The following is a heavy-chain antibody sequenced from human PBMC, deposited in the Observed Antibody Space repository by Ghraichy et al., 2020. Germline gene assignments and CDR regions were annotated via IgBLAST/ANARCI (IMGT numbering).Heavy chain of an antibody. D-gene: IGHD1-1*01. J-gene: IGHJ4*02. CDR1: GFTFSSYS. V-gene: IGHV3-21*01. CDR2: ISSSSSYI. CDR3: ARDPPDNWNDAPDY. Sequence: GGSLRLSCAASGFTFSSYSMNWVRQAPGKGLEWVSSISSSSSYIYYADSVKGRFTISRDNAKNSLYLQMNSLRAEDTAVYYCARDPPDNWNDAPDYWGQGTLVTVSS.